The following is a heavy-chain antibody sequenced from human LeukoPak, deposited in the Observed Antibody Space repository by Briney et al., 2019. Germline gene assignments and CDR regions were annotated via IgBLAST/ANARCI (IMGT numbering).Heavy chain of an antibody. D-gene: IGHD2-2*02. Sequence: SVKVSCKASGGTFSSYAISWVRQAPGQGLEWMGGIIPIFGTANYAQKFQGRITITADKSTSTAYMELSSLRSEDTAVYYCASNIVVVPAAIGSWFDPWGQGTLVTVSS. CDR2: IIPIFGTA. V-gene: IGHV1-69*06. J-gene: IGHJ5*02. CDR3: ASNIVVVPAAIGSWFDP. CDR1: GGTFSSYA.